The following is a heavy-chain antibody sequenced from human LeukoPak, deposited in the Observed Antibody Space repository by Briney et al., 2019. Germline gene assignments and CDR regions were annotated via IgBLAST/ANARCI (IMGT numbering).Heavy chain of an antibody. V-gene: IGHV3-33*06. CDR3: AKDPLDSSGLYYFDY. CDR2: RWYDGSNK. CDR1: GFTFSSYG. Sequence: GGSLRLSCAASGFTFSSYGMHWVRQAPGKGLEWVAVRWYDGSNKYYADSVKGRFTISRYNSKNTLYLQMNSLRAEDTAVYYCAKDPLDSSGLYYFDYWGQGTLVTVSS. D-gene: IGHD6-19*01. J-gene: IGHJ4*02.